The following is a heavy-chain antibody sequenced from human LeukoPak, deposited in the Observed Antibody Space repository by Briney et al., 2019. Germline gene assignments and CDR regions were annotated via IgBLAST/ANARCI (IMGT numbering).Heavy chain of an antibody. CDR1: GFTFSSYS. V-gene: IGHV3-21*01. Sequence: GGSLRLSCAASGFTFSSYSMNWVRQAPGKGLEWVSSISSSSSYIYYADSVKGRFTISRDNAKNSLYLQMNSLRAEDTAVYYCPRVEDGYKAPSDYYYYMDVWGKGTTVTVSS. D-gene: IGHD5-24*01. J-gene: IGHJ6*03. CDR3: PRVEDGYKAPSDYYYYMDV. CDR2: ISSSSSYI.